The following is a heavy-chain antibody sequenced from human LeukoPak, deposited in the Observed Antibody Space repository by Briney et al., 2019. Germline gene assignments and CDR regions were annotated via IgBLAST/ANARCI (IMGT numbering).Heavy chain of an antibody. CDR2: IHKNGMT. V-gene: IGHV4-31*03. J-gene: IGHJ4*02. D-gene: IGHD3-10*01. CDR3: ARDLNGSASYSFDS. CDR1: GDSISTGGYY. Sequence: PSQTLSLTCIVSGDSISTGGYYWSWGRHHARKGREWIGYIHKNGMTYYNPSPTGRVTMSMHTSENQYSLNVSSVSAADTAVYYCARDLNGSASYSFDSWGLGTLVTVIS.